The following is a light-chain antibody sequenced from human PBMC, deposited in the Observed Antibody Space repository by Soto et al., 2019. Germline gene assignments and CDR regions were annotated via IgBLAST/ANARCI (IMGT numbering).Light chain of an antibody. CDR2: KVA. J-gene: IGKJ1*01. CDR1: QSLLYSDGNTF. V-gene: IGKV2-30*01. Sequence: DVVMTQSPLSLPVTPGQPASISCRSSQSLLYSDGNTFLSWAQQRPCQSPRRLMYKVANRDSGVPDRFSGSESGTDFPLKISGVESDDVGLYGCMQGTHCPHTCGQGTKVEI. CDR3: MQGTHCPHT.